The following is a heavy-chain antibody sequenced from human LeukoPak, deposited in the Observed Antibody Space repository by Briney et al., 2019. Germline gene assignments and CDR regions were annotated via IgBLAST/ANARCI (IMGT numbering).Heavy chain of an antibody. V-gene: IGHV1-46*01. Sequence: ASVKVSCKASGYTLTGYYIHWVRQAPGQGLEWMGIINPSGGSTNYAQKFQGRVTMTSDTSASTVYMDLSSLRSEDTAIYYCARDKSSTNWLDSWGQGTLVTVSS. D-gene: IGHD3-10*01. CDR1: GYTLTGYY. CDR2: INPSGGST. CDR3: ARDKSSTNWLDS. J-gene: IGHJ5*01.